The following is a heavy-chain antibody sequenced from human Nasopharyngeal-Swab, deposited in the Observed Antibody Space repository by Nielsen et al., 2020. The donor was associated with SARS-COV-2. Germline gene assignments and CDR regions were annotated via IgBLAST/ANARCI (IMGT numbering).Heavy chain of an antibody. Sequence: GGSLRLSCAASGFTFSSYAMHWVRQAPGKGLEWVAVISYDGSNKYYADSVKGRFTISRDNSKNTLYLQMNSLRAEDTAVYYCAKDFERELPLILNYFQHWGQGTLVTVSS. CDR3: AKDFERELPLILNYFQH. CDR1: GFTFSSYA. V-gene: IGHV3-30-3*01. D-gene: IGHD1-26*01. J-gene: IGHJ1*01. CDR2: ISYDGSNK.